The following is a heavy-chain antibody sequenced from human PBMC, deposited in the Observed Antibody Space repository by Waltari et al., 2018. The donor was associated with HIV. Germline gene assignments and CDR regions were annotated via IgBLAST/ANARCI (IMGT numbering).Heavy chain of an antibody. D-gene: IGHD3-10*01. CDR2: INSDGSST. Sequence: EVQLVESGGGLVQPGGSLTRSCEASGFTFSSSGMPWVRQAPGKGLVGVSRINSDGSSTNYADSVKGRFTISRDNAKNTLYLQMNSLRVEDTAVYYCAPGRGWFDPWGQGTLVTVSS. CDR1: GFTFSSSG. J-gene: IGHJ5*02. V-gene: IGHV3-74*01. CDR3: APGRGWFDP.